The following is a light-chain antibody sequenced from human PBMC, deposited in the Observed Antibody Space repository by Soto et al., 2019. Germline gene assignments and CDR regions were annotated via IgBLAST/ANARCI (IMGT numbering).Light chain of an antibody. CDR2: SAS. Sequence: EIVLTQSPGTLSLSPGERASLSCRASQSVSSSYLAWYQQKPGQAPRLLIYSASNRATGIPGRFSGSGSGTDFTLTISSLEPEDSAVYYCQQYVSSPFTFGQGTKPEIK. J-gene: IGKJ2*01. CDR1: QSVSSSY. CDR3: QQYVSSPFT. V-gene: IGKV3-20*01.